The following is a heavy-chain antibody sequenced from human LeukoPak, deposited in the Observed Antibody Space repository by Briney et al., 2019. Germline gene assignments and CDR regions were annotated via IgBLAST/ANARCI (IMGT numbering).Heavy chain of an antibody. V-gene: IGHV4-30-4*07. CDR3: ARAGYYYDSSGYAYFDY. Sequence: SETLSLTCTVSGGSISSGGYSWSWIRQPPGKGLEWIGYIYYSGSTYYNPSLKSRVTISVDTSKNQFSLKLSSVTAADTAVYYCARAGYYYDSSGYAYFDYWGQGTLVTVSS. J-gene: IGHJ4*02. CDR1: GGSISSGGYS. CDR2: IYYSGST. D-gene: IGHD3-22*01.